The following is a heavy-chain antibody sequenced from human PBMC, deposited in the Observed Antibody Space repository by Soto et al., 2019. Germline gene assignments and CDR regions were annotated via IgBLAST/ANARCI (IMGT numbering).Heavy chain of an antibody. J-gene: IGHJ5*02. V-gene: IGHV3-48*04. CDR3: ARDRWTSSGSLPFDP. CDR1: GFTFSSYR. CDR2: ISSSSSSI. Sequence: PGGSLRLSCAASGFTFSSYRMNWVRQAPGKGLEWVSSISSSSSSIYYADSVKGRFTISRDNAKNSLYLQMNSLRAEDTAVYYFARDRWTSSGSLPFDPWGQGTLVTVSS. D-gene: IGHD3-22*01.